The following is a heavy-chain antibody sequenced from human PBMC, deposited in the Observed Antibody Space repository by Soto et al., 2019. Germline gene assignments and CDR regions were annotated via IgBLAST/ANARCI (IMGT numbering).Heavy chain of an antibody. CDR2: INHSGNT. V-gene: IGHV4-34*01. CDR3: ARTGGMDV. Sequence: QVQLQQWGAGLLKPSETLSLTCAVYGGSFSGYYWSWLRQPPGKGPEWIGEINHSGNTKYNPSLESRVTISVDTSKNQFSLNLNSVSAADTAVYYCARTGGMDVWSQGATVTVSS. CDR1: GGSFSGYY. J-gene: IGHJ6*02.